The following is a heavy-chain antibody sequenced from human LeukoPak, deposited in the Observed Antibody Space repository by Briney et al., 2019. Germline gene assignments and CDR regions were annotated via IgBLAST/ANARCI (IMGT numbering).Heavy chain of an antibody. Sequence: GGSLRLSCAASGFTFSDYYMSWIRQSPGKGLEWISYISSNSPYTTYADSVEGRFTVSRDNAKNSLHLQMNSLTAEDTAVYYCARGLLVSLHAFDVWGLGTMVSVCS. CDR3: ARGLLVSLHAFDV. J-gene: IGHJ3*01. V-gene: IGHV3-11*06. CDR1: GFTFSDYY. CDR2: ISSNSPYT. D-gene: IGHD2-8*02.